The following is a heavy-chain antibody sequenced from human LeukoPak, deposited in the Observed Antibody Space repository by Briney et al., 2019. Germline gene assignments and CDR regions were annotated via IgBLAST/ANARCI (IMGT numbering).Heavy chain of an antibody. CDR1: GGSIRNYF. CDR2: IYTSGST. Sequence: SETLSLTCSVSGGSIRNYFWSWIRQPAGKGLEWIGRIYTSGSTDYNPSLRGRVTMSVDTSRNQFSLKLTSMTAADTAVYYCARESKSYDGSGFYHDYWSQGTLVAVSS. V-gene: IGHV4-4*07. J-gene: IGHJ4*02. D-gene: IGHD3-22*01. CDR3: ARESKSYDGSGFYHDY.